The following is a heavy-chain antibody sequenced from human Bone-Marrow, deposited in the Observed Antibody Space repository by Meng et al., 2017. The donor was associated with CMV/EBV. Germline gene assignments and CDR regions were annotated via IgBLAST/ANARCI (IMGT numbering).Heavy chain of an antibody. Sequence: GESLKISCVGSGFDFKNYPFHWVRQAPGGGLEWLALISYDSVQKVYRESVRGRFIVSRDNSRNSVYVQMNSLRSDDSGVYFCAREEAVVAAAFDVWGRGTLVTVSS. J-gene: IGHJ4*01. D-gene: IGHD2-15*01. CDR3: AREEAVVAAAFDV. CDR1: GFDFKNYP. V-gene: IGHV3-30-3*01. CDR2: ISYDSVQK.